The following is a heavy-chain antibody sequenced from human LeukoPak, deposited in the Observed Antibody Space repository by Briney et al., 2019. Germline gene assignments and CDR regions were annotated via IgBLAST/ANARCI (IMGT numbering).Heavy chain of an antibody. CDR2: IYYSGST. J-gene: IGHJ4*02. D-gene: IGHD2-15*01. CDR3: ARVVASTSIDS. CDR1: GGSISSSSYY. Sequence: SETLSLTCTVSGGSISSSSYYWGWIRQPPGKGLEWIGSIYYSGSTYYNPSLRSRVTLSIDTSRNQVSLKVTSVTAADTALYYCARVVASTSIDSWGQGILVTVSS. V-gene: IGHV4-39*01.